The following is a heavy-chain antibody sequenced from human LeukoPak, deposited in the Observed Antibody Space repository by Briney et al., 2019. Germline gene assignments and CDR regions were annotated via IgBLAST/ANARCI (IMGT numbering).Heavy chain of an antibody. CDR2: ISRSGSTP. CDR3: AKRGGFDY. CDR1: GFTFSAYD. Sequence: GGSLRLSCAGSGFTFSAYDLSWVRQAQGQGLEWVAAISRSGSTPYYTASVKGRFTISRDNSKNTLYLQMNSLRAEDTAVYYCAKRGGFDYWGQGTLVTVSS. V-gene: IGHV3-23*01. J-gene: IGHJ4*02.